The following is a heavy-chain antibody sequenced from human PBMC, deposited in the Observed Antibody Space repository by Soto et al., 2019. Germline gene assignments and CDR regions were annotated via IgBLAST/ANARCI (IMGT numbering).Heavy chain of an antibody. Sequence: ASVKVSCKASGYTFTGYYMHWVRQAPGQGLEWMGWINPNSGGTNYAQKFQGWVTMTRDTSISTAYMELSRLRSDDTAVYYCARGLTLGGSYSYYYYGMDVWGQGTTVTVSS. J-gene: IGHJ6*02. CDR2: INPNSGGT. CDR3: ARGLTLGGSYSYYYYGMDV. D-gene: IGHD1-26*01. CDR1: GYTFTGYY. V-gene: IGHV1-2*04.